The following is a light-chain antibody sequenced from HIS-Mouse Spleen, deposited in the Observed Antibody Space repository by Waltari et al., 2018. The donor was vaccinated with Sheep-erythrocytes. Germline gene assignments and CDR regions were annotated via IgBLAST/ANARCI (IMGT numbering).Light chain of an antibody. V-gene: IGLV2-11*01. CDR1: SRDFGGYTY. Sequence: QSALTQPRSVSGSPGQSVTISCTGTSRDFGGYTYVSWYQQHPGKAPKLMIYDVSKRPSGVPDRFSGSKSGNTASLTISGLQAEDEADYYCCSYAGSYNHVFATGTKVTVL. CDR3: CSYAGSYNHV. J-gene: IGLJ1*01. CDR2: DVS.